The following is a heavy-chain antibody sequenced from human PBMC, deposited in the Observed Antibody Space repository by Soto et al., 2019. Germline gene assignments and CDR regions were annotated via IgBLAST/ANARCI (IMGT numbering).Heavy chain of an antibody. CDR3: ARLRTRMWQLVGPLDY. J-gene: IGHJ4*02. CDR2: ISSSGSTI. D-gene: IGHD6-6*01. Sequence: GGSLRLSCAASGFTFSDYYMSWIRQAPGKGLEWVSYISSSGSTIYYADSVKGRFTISRDNAKNSLYLQMNSLRAEDTAVYYCARLRTRMWQLVGPLDYWGQGTLVTVSS. CDR1: GFTFSDYY. V-gene: IGHV3-11*01.